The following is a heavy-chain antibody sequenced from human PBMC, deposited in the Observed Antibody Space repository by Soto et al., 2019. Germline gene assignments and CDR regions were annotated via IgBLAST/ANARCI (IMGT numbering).Heavy chain of an antibody. V-gene: IGHV3-21*01. CDR2: ISSSSSYI. J-gene: IGHJ6*03. Sequence: GGSLRLSCAASGFTFSSYSMNWVRQAPGKGLEWVSSISSSSSYIYYADSVKGRFTISRDNAKNSLYLQMNSLRAEDTAVYYCARVPHTSAGYYDFWSGYYAYYYYMDVWGKGTTVTVSS. CDR1: GFTFSSYS. CDR3: ARVPHTSAGYYDFWSGYYAYYYYMDV. D-gene: IGHD3-3*01.